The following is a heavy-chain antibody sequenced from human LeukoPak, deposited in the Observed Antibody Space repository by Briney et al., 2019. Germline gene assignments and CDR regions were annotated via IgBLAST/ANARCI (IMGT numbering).Heavy chain of an antibody. V-gene: IGHV1-8*01. CDR3: SRGGGYYDRSAKYFIRPPEY. D-gene: IGHD3-22*01. CDR1: GYTFSSYD. J-gene: IGHJ4*02. Sequence: ASVKVSCKASGYTFSSYDINWVRQATGQGLEWMGWMNPHSGDTDFAQKFKGRVTMTRDTSINTAYMDLGSLSSEDTAVYYCSRGGGYYDRSAKYFIRPPEYWGQGTLVTVSS. CDR2: MNPHSGDT.